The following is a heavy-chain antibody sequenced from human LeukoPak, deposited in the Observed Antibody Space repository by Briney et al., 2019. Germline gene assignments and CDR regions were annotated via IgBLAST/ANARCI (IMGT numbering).Heavy chain of an antibody. CDR2: IKSKTDGATT. J-gene: IGHJ6*03. Sequence: PGGSLRLSCAASGFTFSSAWMSWVRRAPGKGLEWVGRIKSKTDGATTDHAAPVKGRFTISRDDSKNTLYLQMNSLKTEDTAVYYCTADLGTTSLQDYYYYMDVWGDGTTVTVSS. V-gene: IGHV3-15*01. CDR3: TADLGTTSLQDYYYYMDV. CDR1: GFTFSSAW. D-gene: IGHD1-7*01.